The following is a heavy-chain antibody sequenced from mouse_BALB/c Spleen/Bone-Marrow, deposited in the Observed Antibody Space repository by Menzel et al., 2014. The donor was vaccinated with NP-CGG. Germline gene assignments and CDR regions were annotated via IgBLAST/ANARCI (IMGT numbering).Heavy chain of an antibody. CDR2: VGAGGST. CDR1: GFSLTSYG. V-gene: IGHV2-9*02. D-gene: IGHD1-1*01. J-gene: IGHJ1*01. CDR3: ARDSYYYGSSLWYFDV. Sequence: VHLVESGPGLVSPSQSLSITCTVSGFSLTSYGVHWVRQPPGKGLEWLGIVGAGGSTNYNSALMSRLSISKDNSKSQVFLKMNSLQTDDTAMYYCARDSYYYGSSLWYFDVWGAGTTVTVSS.